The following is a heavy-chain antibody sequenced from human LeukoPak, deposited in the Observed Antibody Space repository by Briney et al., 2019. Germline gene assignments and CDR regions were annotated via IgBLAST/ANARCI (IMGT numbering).Heavy chain of an antibody. Sequence: SETLSLTCTVSGGSISSYYRNWIRQSPGKGLEWIGYIYYSGSTNYNPSLNSRVTISVDTSKNQFSLKLNSVTAADTAVYYCARGDSSRPYYFDCWGQGTLVTVSS. D-gene: IGHD6-13*01. V-gene: IGHV4-59*01. CDR2: IYYSGST. CDR3: ARGDSSRPYYFDC. CDR1: GGSISSYY. J-gene: IGHJ4*02.